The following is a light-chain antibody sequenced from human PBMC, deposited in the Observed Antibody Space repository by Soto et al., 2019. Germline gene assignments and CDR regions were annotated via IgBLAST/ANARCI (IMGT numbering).Light chain of an antibody. J-gene: IGLJ3*02. Sequence: QSALTEPASVSGSPGQSITISCAGSGGDVGHYDLLSWYQQIPGKAPKLIIFEVNRRPSGVPERFSGSKSGTSASLAITGLQAEDEADYYCQAYDYSLTASVFGGGTKLTVL. V-gene: IGLV2-14*02. CDR3: QAYDYSLTASV. CDR2: EVN. CDR1: GGDVGHYDL.